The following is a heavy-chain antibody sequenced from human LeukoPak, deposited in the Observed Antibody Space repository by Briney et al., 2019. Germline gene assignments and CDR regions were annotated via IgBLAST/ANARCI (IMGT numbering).Heavy chain of an antibody. Sequence: PGGSLRLSCAASGFTFSSYSMNWVRQAPGKGLEWVSYISSSSSTIYYADSVKGRFTISRDNAKNSLYLQMNSLRAEDTAVYYCAKDGCSGGSCYYYGMDVWGQGTTVTVSS. CDR3: AKDGCSGGSCYYYGMDV. CDR1: GFTFSSYS. J-gene: IGHJ6*02. D-gene: IGHD2-15*01. CDR2: ISSSSSTI. V-gene: IGHV3-48*01.